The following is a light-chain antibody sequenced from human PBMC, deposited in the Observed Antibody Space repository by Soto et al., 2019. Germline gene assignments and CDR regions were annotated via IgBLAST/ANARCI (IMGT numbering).Light chain of an antibody. J-gene: IGKJ2*01. V-gene: IGKV3-15*01. CDR2: GAS. Sequence: DMVMTQSPAPLSVSPGERATLSCRATQSVSSDLAWYQQKPGQAPRLLIYGASTRATDIAGRFSGSGSGTEFTLTISSLQSEDSAVYYCQQYANWPPTFGQGTKLEI. CDR1: QSVSSD. CDR3: QQYANWPPT.